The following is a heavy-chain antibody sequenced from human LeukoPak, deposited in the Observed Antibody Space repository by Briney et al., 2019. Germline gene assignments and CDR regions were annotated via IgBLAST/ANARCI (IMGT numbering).Heavy chain of an antibody. CDR1: GFTLSSYS. D-gene: IGHD3-10*01. Sequence: GGSLRLSCAASGFTLSSYSMNWVRQAPGKGLEWVSSISSSSGYTYYADSVKGRFTISRANAKNTLYLQMNSLRAEDTAVYYCARADLLFGELLAFDIWGEGTMVTVSS. J-gene: IGHJ3*02. CDR3: ARADLLFGELLAFDI. CDR2: ISSSSGYT. V-gene: IGHV3-21*01.